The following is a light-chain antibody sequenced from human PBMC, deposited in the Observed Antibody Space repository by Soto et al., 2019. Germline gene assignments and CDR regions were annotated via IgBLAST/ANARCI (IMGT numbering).Light chain of an antibody. V-gene: IGLV1-40*01. J-gene: IGLJ3*02. CDR2: SNE. CDR1: SSNIGAGYD. Sequence: QSVLTQPPSVSGAPGQRVTISCTGGSSNIGAGYDVQWYQQFPGTAPELLIYSNENRPSGVPDRFSGSKSGTSASLAITGLQAEDEATFYCQSYDASVSAWVFGGGTKLTVL. CDR3: QSYDASVSAWV.